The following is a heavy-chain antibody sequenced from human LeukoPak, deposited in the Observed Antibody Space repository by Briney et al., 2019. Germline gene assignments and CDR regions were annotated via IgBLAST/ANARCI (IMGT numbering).Heavy chain of an antibody. D-gene: IGHD5-18*01. CDR3: ARGRSYGFDFDS. Sequence: SETLSLTCDVSGVSINTCCYYWTWIRQPPGKGLEWTGYKYYSGSTRYNSSLRSRLTISLDTSKNQFSLRLTSVTAADTAVYYCARGRSYGFDFDSWGPGTLVIVSS. CDR1: GVSINTCCYY. V-gene: IGHV4-61*01. J-gene: IGHJ4*02. CDR2: KYYSGST.